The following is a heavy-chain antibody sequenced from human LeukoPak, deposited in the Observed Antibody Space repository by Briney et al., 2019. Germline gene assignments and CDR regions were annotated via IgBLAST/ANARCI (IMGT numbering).Heavy chain of an antibody. D-gene: IGHD3-3*01. CDR1: GYSFTSYW. CDR3: ARVQAVFGVVTHFDY. V-gene: IGHV5-10-1*01. Sequence: GESLKISCKGSGYSFTSYWISWVRQMPGKGLEWMGRIDPSDSYTSYRPSFQGHVTISVDKSISTAYLQWSSLKASDTAMYYCARVQAVFGVVTHFDYWGQGTLVTVSS. CDR2: IDPSDSYT. J-gene: IGHJ4*02.